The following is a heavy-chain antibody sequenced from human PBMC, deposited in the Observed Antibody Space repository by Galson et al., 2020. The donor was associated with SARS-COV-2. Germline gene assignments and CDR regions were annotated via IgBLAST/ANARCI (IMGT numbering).Heavy chain of an antibody. CDR2: IYYSGST. J-gene: IGHJ3*02. D-gene: IGHD3-9*01. V-gene: IGHV4-30-4*01. CDR3: ARVDQVRYFDWLLRHGAFDI. Sequence: ASETLSLTCTVSGGSISSGDYYWSWIRQPPGKGLEWIGYIYYSGSTYYNPSLKSRVTISVDTSKNQFSLKLSSVTAADTAVYYCARVDQVRYFDWLLRHGAFDIWGQGTMVTVAS. CDR1: GGSISSGDYY.